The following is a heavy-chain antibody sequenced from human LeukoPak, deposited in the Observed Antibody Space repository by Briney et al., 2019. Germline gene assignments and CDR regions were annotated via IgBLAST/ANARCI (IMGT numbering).Heavy chain of an antibody. V-gene: IGHV3-74*01. CDR3: ARGTLYYDSSGYYNDY. D-gene: IGHD3-22*01. CDR2: ISPTGSTT. J-gene: IGHJ4*02. CDR1: GFSFSGHW. Sequence: GGSLRLSCTASGFSFSGHWMHWARQLPGKGLVWVSRISPTGSTTSYADSVKGRFTVSRDNAKNTLYLQVNNLRAEDTAVYYCARGTLYYDSSGYYNDYWGQGTLVTVSS.